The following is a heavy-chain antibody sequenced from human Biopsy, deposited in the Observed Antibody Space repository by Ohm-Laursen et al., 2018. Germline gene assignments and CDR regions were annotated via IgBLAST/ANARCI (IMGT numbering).Heavy chain of an antibody. Sequence: SDTLSLTCTVSGGSFTGHYWTWIRQPPGKGLEWIGHISHTGYTSYKSSLKSRVTISLDTSRKHFSLRLTSLAAADTAIYYCAHGSGSYYKWDFWGRGILVTVSS. CDR1: GGSFTGHY. CDR3: AHGSGSYYKWDF. CDR2: ISHTGYT. V-gene: IGHV4-59*07. D-gene: IGHD3-10*01. J-gene: IGHJ4*02.